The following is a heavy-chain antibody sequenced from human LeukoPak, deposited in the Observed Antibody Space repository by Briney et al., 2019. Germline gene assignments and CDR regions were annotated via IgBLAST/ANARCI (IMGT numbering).Heavy chain of an antibody. J-gene: IGHJ2*01. V-gene: IGHV4-59*01. CDR3: ARVDWNWYFDL. CDR1: GGSISSYY. D-gene: IGHD3-9*01. CDR2: IYYSGGT. Sequence: PSETLSLTCTVSGGSISSYYWSWIRQPPGKGLEWIGYIYYSGGTNYNPSLKSRVTISVDTSKNQFSLKLSSVTPADTAVYYCARVDWNWYFDLWGRGTLVTVSS.